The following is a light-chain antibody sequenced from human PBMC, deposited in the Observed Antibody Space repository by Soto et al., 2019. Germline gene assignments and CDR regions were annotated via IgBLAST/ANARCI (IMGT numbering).Light chain of an antibody. Sequence: DIQMTQSPSSLSASVGDRVTITCRASQSVSSYVSWYQQKPGKAPRLLIYDASILQSGVPSSFSGSGSGTDFTLTINSLQPDDSAPYYCQQSYSIPFTFGPGTIVDIK. V-gene: IGKV1-39*01. CDR3: QQSYSIPFT. J-gene: IGKJ3*01. CDR2: DAS. CDR1: QSVSSY.